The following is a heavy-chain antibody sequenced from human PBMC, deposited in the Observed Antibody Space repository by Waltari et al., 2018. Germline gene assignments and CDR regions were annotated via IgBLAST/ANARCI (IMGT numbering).Heavy chain of an antibody. CDR1: GFTFSSYA. D-gene: IGHD3-10*01. V-gene: IGHV3-23*01. CDR2: ISGNVGST. Sequence: EVQLLESGGGLVQPGGSLRLSCVACGFTFSSYACAWVRQAPGKGLEWVSTISGNVGSTYYADSVKGRFTTSRDNSKNTLSLQMNSLRPEDTAIYYCAKVGLSYWAEYLQHWGQGTLVTVSS. J-gene: IGHJ1*01. CDR3: AKVGLSYWAEYLQH.